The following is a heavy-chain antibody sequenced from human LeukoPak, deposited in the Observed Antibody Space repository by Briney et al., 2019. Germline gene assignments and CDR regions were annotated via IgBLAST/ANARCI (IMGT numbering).Heavy chain of an antibody. CDR1: GFTFSSYG. D-gene: IGHD2-2*01. J-gene: IGHJ2*01. V-gene: IGHV3-30*02. CDR3: AKDEVPAANRARDRYFDL. Sequence: PGGSLRLSCAASGFTFSSYGMHWVRQAPGKGLEWVAFIRSDGSNKYYADSVKGRFTISRDNSKDTLYLQMNSLRGEDTAVYHCAKDEVPAANRARDRYFDLWGRGTLVTVSS. CDR2: IRSDGSNK.